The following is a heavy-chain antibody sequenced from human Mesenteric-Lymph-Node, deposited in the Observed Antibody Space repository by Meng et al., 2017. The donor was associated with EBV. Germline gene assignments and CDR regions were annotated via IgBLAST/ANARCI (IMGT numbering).Heavy chain of an antibody. CDR1: GGSFSGYY. V-gene: IGHV4-34*01. CDR2: STHNGIV. Sequence: QGQVQKWGEGQLTPSETLSLTCAVYGGSFSGYYWSWIRQAPGQGLEWIGESTHNGIVNYNPSLKSRVAISVDTFKNQFSLRLTSVTAADTAIYYCARIESIWGTYRKYYFDYWGQGTLVTVSS. D-gene: IGHD3-16*02. J-gene: IGHJ4*02. CDR3: ARIESIWGTYRKYYFDY.